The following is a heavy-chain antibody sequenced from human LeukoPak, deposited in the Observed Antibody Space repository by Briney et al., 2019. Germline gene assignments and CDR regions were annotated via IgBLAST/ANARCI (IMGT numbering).Heavy chain of an antibody. Sequence: SETLSLTCTVSGGSISSGSYYWGWLRQPAGTGLEWIGRIYASGSTNYNPSLKTRVTISVDTSKNQFSLKLSSVTAADTAVYYCARYCSSTSCYRDNDYWGQGTLGTVS. CDR3: ARYCSSTSCYRDNDY. CDR1: GGSISSGSYY. CDR2: IYASGST. D-gene: IGHD2-2*02. J-gene: IGHJ4*02. V-gene: IGHV4-61*02.